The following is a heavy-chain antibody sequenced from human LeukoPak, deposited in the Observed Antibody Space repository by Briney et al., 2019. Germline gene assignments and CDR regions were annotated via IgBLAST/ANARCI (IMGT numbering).Heavy chain of an antibody. CDR1: GASISSTTYY. CDR3: ARRPGYNAQTGHYGDENYFDY. CDR2: IYYSGST. D-gene: IGHD4-17*01. J-gene: IGHJ4*02. Sequence: PSETLSLTCTVSGASISSTTYYWGWIRQPPGKGLEWIGSIYYSGSTYYNPSLKSRVTISVDTSKNQFSLKLTSVTAADTAVYYCARRPGYNAQTGHYGDENYFDYWGQGTLVTVSS. V-gene: IGHV4-39*01.